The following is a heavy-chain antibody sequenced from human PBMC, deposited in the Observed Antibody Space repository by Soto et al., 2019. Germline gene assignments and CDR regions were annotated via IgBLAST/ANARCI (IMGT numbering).Heavy chain of an antibody. D-gene: IGHD5-12*01. CDR3: ARYSGYDRNAFVI. Sequence: SETLSLTCTVSGGSISSYYWSWIRQPPGKGLEWIGYIYYSGSTNYNPSLKSRVTISVDTSKNQFSLKLSSVTAADTAVYYCARYSGYDRNAFVIWGQGTMVTVSS. CDR2: IYYSGST. J-gene: IGHJ3*02. V-gene: IGHV4-59*01. CDR1: GGSISSYY.